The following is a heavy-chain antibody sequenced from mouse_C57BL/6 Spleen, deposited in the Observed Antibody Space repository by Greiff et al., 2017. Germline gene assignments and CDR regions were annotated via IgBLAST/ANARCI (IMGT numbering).Heavy chain of an antibody. CDR2: IYPGDGDT. V-gene: IGHV1-80*01. D-gene: IGHD2-5*01. Sequence: VQLQQSGAELVKPGASVKISCKASGYAFSSYWMNWVKQRPGQGLEWIGQIYPGDGDTNYNGKFKGKATLTADKSSSTAYMQLSSLASEDSGVYFCARNVWVNSKYPYYAMDYWGQGTSVTVSS. CDR1: GYAFSSYW. CDR3: ARNVWVNSKYPYYAMDY. J-gene: IGHJ4*01.